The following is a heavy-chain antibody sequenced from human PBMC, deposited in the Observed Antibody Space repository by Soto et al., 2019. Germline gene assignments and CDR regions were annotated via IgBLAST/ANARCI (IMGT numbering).Heavy chain of an antibody. D-gene: IGHD2-15*01. CDR3: ASLLVTTSKHFDD. Sequence: PGGSLRLSCAASGFTFSSYAIHWVRQAPGKGLEWVAVISYDGSNKYYADSVKGRFTISRDNSKNTLYLQMNSLRAEDTAVYYCASLLVTTSKHFDDLGEGTLVAVCS. J-gene: IGHJ4*02. CDR1: GFTFSSYA. CDR2: ISYDGSNK. V-gene: IGHV3-30-3*01.